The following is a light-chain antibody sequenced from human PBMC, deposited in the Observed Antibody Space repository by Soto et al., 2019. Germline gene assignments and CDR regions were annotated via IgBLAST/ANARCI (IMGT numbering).Light chain of an antibody. CDR2: DNN. V-gene: IGLV1-51*01. CDR3: GTWDSSLSAWV. Sequence: QSVLTQPPSVSAAPGQKVTISCSGSSSNIGNNYVSWYQQLPGTAPKVLIFDNNKRPSGIPDRFSGSNSGTSATLGITGLQTGDEADYYCGTWDSSLSAWVFGGGTKLTVL. J-gene: IGLJ3*02. CDR1: SSNIGNNY.